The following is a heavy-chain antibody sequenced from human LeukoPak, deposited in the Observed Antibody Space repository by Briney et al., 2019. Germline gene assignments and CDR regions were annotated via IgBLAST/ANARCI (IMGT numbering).Heavy chain of an antibody. J-gene: IGHJ4*02. Sequence: PSETLSLTCTVSGGSVSSSSDSWGWIRQPPGKGLEWIGYIYYSGSTNYNPSLKSRVTISVDTSKNQFSLKLSSVTAADTAVYYCARHSSGYYDSSGYYYYFDYWGQGTLVTVSS. V-gene: IGHV4-61*05. CDR3: ARHSSGYYDSSGYYYYFDY. D-gene: IGHD3-22*01. CDR1: GGSVSSSSDS. CDR2: IYYSGST.